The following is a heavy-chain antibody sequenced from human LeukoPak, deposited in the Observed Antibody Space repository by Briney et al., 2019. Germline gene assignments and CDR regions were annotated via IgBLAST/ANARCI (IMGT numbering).Heavy chain of an antibody. CDR3: ARDGQWLVRGNWFDP. CDR2: VNPSGSS. D-gene: IGHD6-19*01. J-gene: IGHJ5*02. Sequence: ASVKVSCKASGYTVTSYYMHWVRQAPGRGLEWMAIVNPSGSSSYAQKFQGRATLTRATSTNTVYMELSGLRSEDTAVYYCARDGQWLVRGNWFDPWGQGTLVTVSS. CDR1: GYTVTSYY. V-gene: IGHV1-46*01.